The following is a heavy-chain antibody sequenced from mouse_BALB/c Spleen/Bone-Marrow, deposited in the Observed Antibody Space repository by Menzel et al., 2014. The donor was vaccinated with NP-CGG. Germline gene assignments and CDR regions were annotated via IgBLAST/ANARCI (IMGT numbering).Heavy chain of an antibody. V-gene: IGHV1S41*01. CDR3: ARSPMITESYAMDY. CDR1: GYTFTSYW. J-gene: IGHJ4*01. D-gene: IGHD2-4*01. Sequence: DLVKPGASVKLSCKASGYTFTSYWINWIKQRPGQGLEWIGRIAPGSVNTYYNEMFKGKATLTVDTSSSTDYIQLSSLSSEDSPVYFCARSPMITESYAMDYWGQGTSDTVSS. CDR2: IAPGSVNT.